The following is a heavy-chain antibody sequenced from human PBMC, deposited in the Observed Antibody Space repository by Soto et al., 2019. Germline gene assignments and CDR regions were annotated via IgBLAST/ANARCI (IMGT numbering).Heavy chain of an antibody. CDR1: GASLCSYY. CDR2: VFYTGRA. CDR3: ARDGDGRMTTNPYYYNGMDV. J-gene: IGHJ6*02. Sequence: ETLSLTCTVSGASLCSYYWSWVRQAPGKGLEWIGYVFYTGRANYNASLKSRVSISLDTSNYQFSLKLSSVTAADTAVYYCARDGDGRMTTNPYYYNGMDVWGPGTTVTVSS. D-gene: IGHD4-4*01. V-gene: IGHV4-59*01.